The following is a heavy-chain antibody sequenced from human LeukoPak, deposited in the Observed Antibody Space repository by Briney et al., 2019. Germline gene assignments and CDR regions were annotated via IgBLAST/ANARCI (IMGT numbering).Heavy chain of an antibody. Sequence: SQTLSLTCAVSGGSISSGGYSWSWIRQPPGKGLEWIGYIYHSGSTYYNPSLKSRVTISVDRSKNQFSLKLSSVTAADTAVYYCAGAVSLYYYGSGSYRHHGMDVWGQGTTVTVSS. D-gene: IGHD3-10*01. CDR3: AGAVSLYYYGSGSYRHHGMDV. V-gene: IGHV4-30-2*01. J-gene: IGHJ6*02. CDR2: IYHSGST. CDR1: GGSISSGGYS.